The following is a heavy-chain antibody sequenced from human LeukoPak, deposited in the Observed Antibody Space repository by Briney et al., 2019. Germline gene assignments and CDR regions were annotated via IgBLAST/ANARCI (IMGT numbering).Heavy chain of an antibody. V-gene: IGHV1-2*02. Sequence: ASVKVSCKASGYTFTGYYMHWVRQAPGQGLEWMGWINPNSGGTNYAQKFQGRVTMTRDTSISTAYMELSSLRSEDMAVYYCARDGVPGIAVAGTPNWFDPWGQGTLVTVSS. CDR1: GYTFTGYY. J-gene: IGHJ5*02. D-gene: IGHD6-19*01. CDR2: INPNSGGT. CDR3: ARDGVPGIAVAGTPNWFDP.